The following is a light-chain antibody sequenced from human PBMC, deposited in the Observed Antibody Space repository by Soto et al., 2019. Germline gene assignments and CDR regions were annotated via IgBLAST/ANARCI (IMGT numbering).Light chain of an antibody. CDR3: CSSAGSRGLV. CDR1: SSDVGSYNL. CDR2: EGS. V-gene: IGLV2-23*01. J-gene: IGLJ2*01. Sequence: QSVLTQPASVSGSPGQSITISCTGTSSDVGSYNLVSWYQQHPGKAPKLMIYEGSKRPSGVSNRFSGSKSGNTASLTISGLQAEDEADYYCCSSAGSRGLVSGGGTKLTVL.